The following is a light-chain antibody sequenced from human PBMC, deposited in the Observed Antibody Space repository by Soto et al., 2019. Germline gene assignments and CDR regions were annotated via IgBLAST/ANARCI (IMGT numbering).Light chain of an antibody. V-gene: IGKV3-11*01. CDR3: QQRSSLFT. Sequence: EIVLTQSPATLSLSPGERATLSCRASQSVSTYLAWYQQKPGLTPRLLIYDTSNRATGIPARFSGSGSGTDFTLTISSLEPEDFAVYYCQQRSSLFTFGPGTKVDLK. CDR2: DTS. CDR1: QSVSTY. J-gene: IGKJ3*01.